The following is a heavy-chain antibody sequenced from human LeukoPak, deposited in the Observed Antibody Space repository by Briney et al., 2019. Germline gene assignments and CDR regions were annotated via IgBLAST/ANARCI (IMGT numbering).Heavy chain of an antibody. CDR1: GGSFSGYY. CDR3: ARTYYDILTGYPAGDY. V-gene: IGHV4-34*01. J-gene: IGHJ4*02. Sequence: PSETLSLTCAVYGGSFSGYYWSWIRQPPGKGLEWIGEINHSGSTNYNPSLKSRVTISVDTSKNQFSLKLSSVTAADTAVYYCARTYYDILTGYPAGDYWGQGTLVTVSS. CDR2: INHSGST. D-gene: IGHD3-9*01.